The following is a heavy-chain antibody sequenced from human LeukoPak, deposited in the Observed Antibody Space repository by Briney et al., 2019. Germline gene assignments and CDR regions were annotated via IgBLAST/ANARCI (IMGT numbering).Heavy chain of an antibody. CDR2: INPNSGGT. CDR1: GYTFTGYY. J-gene: IGHJ5*02. CDR3: ARDLVAGTGNWLDP. Sequence: ASVKVSCKASGYTFTGYYMHWVRQAPGQGLEWMGWINPNSGGTNYAQKFQGRVTMTRDTSISTAYMELSRLRSDDTAVYYCARDLVAGTGNWLDPWGQGTLVTVSS. D-gene: IGHD6-19*01. V-gene: IGHV1-2*02.